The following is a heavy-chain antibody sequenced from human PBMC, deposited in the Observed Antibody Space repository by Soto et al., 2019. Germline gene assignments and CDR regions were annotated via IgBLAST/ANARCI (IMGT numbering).Heavy chain of an antibody. CDR3: GRLEGLATISYYFDY. V-gene: IGHV4-39*01. CDR2: VYYSGST. Sequence: SETLSLTCTVSGGSVSSSSYYWGWVRQPPGKGLEWIGSVYYSGSTYYNPSLESRVTISVDKSKNQSSLKLTSLSAADTAVYYCGRLEGLATISYYFDYWGQGALVTVSS. D-gene: IGHD3-9*01. CDR1: GGSVSSSSYY. J-gene: IGHJ4*02.